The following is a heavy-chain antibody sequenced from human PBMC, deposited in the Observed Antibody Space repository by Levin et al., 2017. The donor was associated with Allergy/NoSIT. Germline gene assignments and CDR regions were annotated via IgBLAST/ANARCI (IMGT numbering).Heavy chain of an antibody. V-gene: IGHV4-39*01. D-gene: IGHD6-13*01. CDR2: VYYSGST. J-gene: IGHJ4*02. CDR1: GGSISTSTYY. Sequence: SETLSLTCIVSGGSISTSTYYWGWIRQPPGRGLEWVGNVYYSGSTSYNPSLRSRVTMSIDTSKNTFSLKVTSVTAADMAVYYCARRGSSLLHYFDSWGQGTLVTV. CDR3: ARRGSSLLHYFDS.